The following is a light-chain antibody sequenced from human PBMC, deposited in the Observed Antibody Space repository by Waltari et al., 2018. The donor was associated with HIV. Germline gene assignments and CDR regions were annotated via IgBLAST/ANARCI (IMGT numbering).Light chain of an antibody. CDR1: SVSVSSSYY. CDR2: STN. J-gene: IGLJ3*02. Sequence: QTVVTQEPSFSVSPGGTVTLTFGLSSVSVSSSYYPSWYQQTPGQAPRTLIYSTNTRSSGVPDRFSGSILGNKAALTITGAQADDESDYYCVLYMGSGSCMFGGGTKLTVL. V-gene: IGLV8-61*01. CDR3: VLYMGSGSCM.